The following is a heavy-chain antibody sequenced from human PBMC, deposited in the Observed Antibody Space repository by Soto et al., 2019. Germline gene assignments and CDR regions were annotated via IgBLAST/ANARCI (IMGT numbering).Heavy chain of an antibody. Sequence: QVQLQESGPGLVKPSQTLSLTCTVSGGSISSGDYYWSWIRQPPGKGLEWIGYIYYSGSTYYNPSLKSLFTISVDTSKNQFSLKLSSMTAADTAVYYWAVSIAARYFDYWGQGTLVTVSS. CDR3: AVSIAARYFDY. CDR1: GGSISSGDYY. J-gene: IGHJ4*02. CDR2: IYYSGST. V-gene: IGHV4-30-4*01. D-gene: IGHD6-6*01.